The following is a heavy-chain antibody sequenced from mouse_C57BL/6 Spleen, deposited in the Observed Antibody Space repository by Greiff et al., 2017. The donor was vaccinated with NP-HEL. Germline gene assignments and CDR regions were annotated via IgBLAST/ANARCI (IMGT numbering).Heavy chain of an antibody. CDR1: GYTFTSYW. D-gene: IGHD1-1*01. V-gene: IGHV1-52*01. J-gene: IGHJ1*03. CDR2: IDPSDSET. Sequence: VQLQQPGAELVRPGSSVKLSCKASGYTFTSYWMHWVKQRPIQGLEWIGNIDPSDSETHYNQKFKDKATLTVDKSSSTAYMQLSSLTSEDSAVYYCARPSYYGSSYVYFDVWGTGTTVTVSS. CDR3: ARPSYYGSSYVYFDV.